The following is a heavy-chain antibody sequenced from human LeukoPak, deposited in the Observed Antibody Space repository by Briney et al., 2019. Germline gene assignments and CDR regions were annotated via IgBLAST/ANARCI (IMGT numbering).Heavy chain of an antibody. V-gene: IGHV1-2*02. CDR3: AIDLRFLEWSLDY. CDR1: GYTFTGYY. Sequence: ASVKVSCKASGYTFTGYYMHWVRQAPGQGLEWMGLINPNSGGTNYAQKFQGRVTMTRDTSISTAYMELSRLRSDDTAVYYCAIDLRFLEWSLDYWGQGTLVTVSS. D-gene: IGHD3-3*01. CDR2: INPNSGGT. J-gene: IGHJ4*02.